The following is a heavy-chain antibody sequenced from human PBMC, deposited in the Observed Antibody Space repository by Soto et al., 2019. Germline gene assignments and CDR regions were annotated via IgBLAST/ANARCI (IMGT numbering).Heavy chain of an antibody. CDR1: GYTFTSYY. D-gene: IGHD6-19*01. Sequence: ASVKVSCKASGYTFTSYYMHWVRQAPGQGLEWMGIINPSGGSTSYAQKFQGRVTMTRDTSTSTVYMELSSLRSEDTAVYYCARARNTKQWLGPDDAFEIWGQGTMVTVAS. CDR2: INPSGGST. V-gene: IGHV1-46*01. CDR3: ARARNTKQWLGPDDAFEI. J-gene: IGHJ3*02.